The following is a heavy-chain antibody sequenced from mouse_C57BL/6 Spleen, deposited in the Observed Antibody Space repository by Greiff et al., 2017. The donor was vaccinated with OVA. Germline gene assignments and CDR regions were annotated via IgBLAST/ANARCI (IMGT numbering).Heavy chain of an antibody. J-gene: IGHJ2*01. Sequence: VQLQQSGAELVKPGASVKISCKASGYAFSSYWMNWVKQRPGKGLEWIGQIYPGDGDTNYNGKFKGKATLTADKSSSTAYMQLRSLTPEDAAVDFCARSNSGSSYYFDYWGQGTTLTVSS. D-gene: IGHD1-1*01. V-gene: IGHV1-80*01. CDR1: GYAFSSYW. CDR2: IYPGDGDT. CDR3: ARSNSGSSYYFDY.